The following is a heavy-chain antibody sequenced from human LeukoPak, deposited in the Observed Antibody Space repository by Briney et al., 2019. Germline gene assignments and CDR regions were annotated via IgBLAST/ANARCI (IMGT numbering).Heavy chain of an antibody. CDR2: IYSGGST. J-gene: IGHJ4*02. D-gene: IGHD1-7*01. Sequence: GGSLRLSCAASGFTVSSNYMSWVRQAPGKGLEWVSVIYSGGSTYYTDSVKGRFTISRDNSKNTLYLQMNSLRAEDTAVYYCARVGLTGTLDYWGQGTLVTVSS. V-gene: IGHV3-66*01. CDR3: ARVGLTGTLDY. CDR1: GFTVSSNY.